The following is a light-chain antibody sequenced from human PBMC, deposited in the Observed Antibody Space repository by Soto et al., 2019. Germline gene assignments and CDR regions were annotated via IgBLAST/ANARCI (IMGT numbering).Light chain of an antibody. J-gene: IGLJ1*01. CDR1: SSYVGGYNY. Sequence: QSALTQPASVSGSPGQSITISCTGTSSYVGGYNYVSWYQHHPDKAPKLVIYDVTNRPSGVSNRFSGSKAGNTASLTISGIQAEDEADYYCNSYTGSATPNVFGTGTKVTVL. V-gene: IGLV2-14*03. CDR2: DVT. CDR3: NSYTGSATPNV.